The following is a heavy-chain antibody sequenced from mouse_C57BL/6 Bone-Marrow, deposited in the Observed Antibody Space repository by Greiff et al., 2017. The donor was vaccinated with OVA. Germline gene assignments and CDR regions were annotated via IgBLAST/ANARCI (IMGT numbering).Heavy chain of an antibody. Sequence: VQLQQSGAELARPGASVKLSCKASGYTFTSYGISWVKQRTGQGLEWIGEIYPRSGNTYYNEKFKGKATLTADKSSSTAYMELRSLTSEDSAVYFCARGGTVVARNWYFDVWGTGTTVTVSS. CDR2: IYPRSGNT. J-gene: IGHJ1*03. CDR1: GYTFTSYG. CDR3: ARGGTVVARNWYFDV. V-gene: IGHV1-81*01. D-gene: IGHD1-1*01.